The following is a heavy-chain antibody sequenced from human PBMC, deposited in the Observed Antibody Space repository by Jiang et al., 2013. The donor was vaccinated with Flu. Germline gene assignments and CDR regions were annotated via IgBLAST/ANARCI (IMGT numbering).Heavy chain of an antibody. CDR3: ARRTNGHNNYGDEAFDI. CDR2: IHHTGST. Sequence: LLKPSETLSLTCAVFGGSFRGNYWSWIRQPPGKGLEWIGEIHHTGSTNYNSSLKSRVTISVDTSKTQMSLSLISVSAADTAVYHCARRTNGHNNYGDEAFDIWGQGTMVTVSS. CDR1: GGSFRGNY. J-gene: IGHJ3*02. D-gene: IGHD5-24*01. V-gene: IGHV4-34*01.